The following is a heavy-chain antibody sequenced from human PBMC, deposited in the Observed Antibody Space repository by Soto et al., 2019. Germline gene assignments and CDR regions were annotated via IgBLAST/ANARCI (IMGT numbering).Heavy chain of an antibody. CDR3: AKNPESYAWGLECYCDY. Sequence: QVQLVESGGGVVQPGRSLRVSCAASGFTFSSYGMNWVRQAPGKGLEWVAIISYDGSDKYYADSVKGRFTISRDNSKKPLYLQMNSRRGEDTAVYYCAKNPESYAWGLECYCDYWGQGTLVTVSS. J-gene: IGHJ4*02. CDR1: GFTFSSYG. D-gene: IGHD3-16*01. V-gene: IGHV3-30*18. CDR2: ISYDGSDK.